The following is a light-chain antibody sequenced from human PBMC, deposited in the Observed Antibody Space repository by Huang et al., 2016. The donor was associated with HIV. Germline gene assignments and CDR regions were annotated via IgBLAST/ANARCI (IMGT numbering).Light chain of an antibody. Sequence: IVMTQSPATLSVSPGERVTLSCRASRSVGNNLAWYQQKVGQPPRLLIDGASTSATGIAARFSGSGSGTDFTLTISSLQSEDFAVYYCQQYNDWPPWYTFGQGTKLEIK. V-gene: IGKV3-15*01. J-gene: IGKJ2*01. CDR1: RSVGNN. CDR2: GAS. CDR3: QQYNDWPPWYT.